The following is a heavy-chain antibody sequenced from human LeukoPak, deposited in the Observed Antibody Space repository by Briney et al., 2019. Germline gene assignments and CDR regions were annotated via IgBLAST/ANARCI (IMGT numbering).Heavy chain of an antibody. CDR1: GYIFTSYW. CDR2: IYPGDSDT. CDR3: ARRTGTYFDY. D-gene: IGHD1-14*01. J-gene: IGHJ4*02. V-gene: IGHV5-51*01. Sequence: GESLKISCKGSGYIFTSYWIGWERQIPGKVLEWMGIIYPGDSDTRYSPSFQGQVTISADKSISTAYLQWSSLKASDTAMYYCARRTGTYFDYWGQGTLVTVSS.